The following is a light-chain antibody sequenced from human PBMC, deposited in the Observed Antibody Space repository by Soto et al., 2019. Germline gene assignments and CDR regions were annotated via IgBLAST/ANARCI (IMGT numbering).Light chain of an antibody. CDR1: QSVSNY. J-gene: IGKJ2*01. CDR2: DAT. CDR3: QLRSNWPPMYT. Sequence: EIVLTQSPATLSLSPGERATLSCRASQSVSNYLAWYQQKPGQAPRLLIYDATNRAAGIPARFSGSGSGTDFTLTISSLEPEDFAVYYCQLRSNWPPMYTFGQGTTLEIK. V-gene: IGKV3-11*01.